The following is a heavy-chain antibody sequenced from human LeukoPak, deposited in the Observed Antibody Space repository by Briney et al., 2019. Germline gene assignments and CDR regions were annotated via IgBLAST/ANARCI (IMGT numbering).Heavy chain of an antibody. V-gene: IGHV3-48*04. CDR3: AKDFQFRGPV. J-gene: IGHJ4*02. D-gene: IGHD2-21*01. CDR1: GLTFFTYN. CDR2: IGTSGSPI. Sequence: PGGSLRLSCAASGLTFFTYNMNWVRQAPGKGLEWVSYIGTSGSPIYYADSVKGRFTVSRDNAKSSLYLQMNSLRAEDTAVYYCAKDFQFRGPVWGQGTLVTVSS.